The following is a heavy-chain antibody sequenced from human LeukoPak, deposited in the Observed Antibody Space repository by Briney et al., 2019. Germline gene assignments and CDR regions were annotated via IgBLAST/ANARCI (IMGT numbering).Heavy chain of an antibody. Sequence: SETLSFTCNVSGASIRSYYWGWVRQSPGKGLEWIGYIYHSGSTNYNPSLRSRVAISVDTSKSQFSLNLNSVTAADTAVYYCARGWDGGSSPHFDYWGQGTLVTVSS. D-gene: IGHD2-15*01. J-gene: IGHJ4*02. CDR1: GASIRSYY. CDR2: IYHSGST. V-gene: IGHV4-59*08. CDR3: ARGWDGGSSPHFDY.